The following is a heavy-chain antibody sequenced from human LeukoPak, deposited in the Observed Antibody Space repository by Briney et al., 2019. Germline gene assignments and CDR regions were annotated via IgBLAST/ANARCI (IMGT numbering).Heavy chain of an antibody. CDR3: ASPPTIRDY. J-gene: IGHJ4*02. CDR2: ISYDGSNK. Sequence: GGSLRLSCAASGFTFSSYAMHWVRQAPGKGLEWVAVISYDGSNKYYADSVKGRFTISRDNSKNTLYLQMNSLRAEHTAVYYCASPPTIRDYWGQGTLVTVSS. D-gene: IGHD5-24*01. CDR1: GFTFSSYA. V-gene: IGHV3-30*04.